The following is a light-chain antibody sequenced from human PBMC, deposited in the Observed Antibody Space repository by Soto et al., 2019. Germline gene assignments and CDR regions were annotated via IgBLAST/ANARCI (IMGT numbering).Light chain of an antibody. Sequence: IQLTQSPSSLSASVGDRVTITCRASQDIAIYLAWYQQKPGEAPKLLIYAASTLYGGVPSRFSGSGSGTDFTLTISSLQPEDFATYYCLLDFRYFWAFGQGTKGDIK. J-gene: IGKJ1*01. CDR1: QDIAIY. CDR2: AAS. CDR3: LLDFRYFWA. V-gene: IGKV1-9*01.